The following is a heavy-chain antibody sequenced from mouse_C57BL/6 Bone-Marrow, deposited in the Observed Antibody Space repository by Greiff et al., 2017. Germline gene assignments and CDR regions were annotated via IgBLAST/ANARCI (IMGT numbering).Heavy chain of an antibody. CDR1: GYTFTSYW. V-gene: IGHV1-59*01. CDR2: IDPSDSYT. Sequence: QVQLQQPGAELVRPGTSVKLSCKASGYTFTSYWMHWVKQRPGQGLEWIGVIDPSDSYTNYNQKFKGKATLTVDTSSSTAYMQLSSLTYEDSAVYYCARGLLGSWFAYWGQGTLVTVSA. D-gene: IGHD2-3*01. CDR3: ARGLLGSWFAY. J-gene: IGHJ3*01.